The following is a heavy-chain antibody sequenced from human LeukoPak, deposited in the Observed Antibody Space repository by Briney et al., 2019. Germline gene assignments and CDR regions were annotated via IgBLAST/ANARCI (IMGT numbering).Heavy chain of an antibody. D-gene: IGHD6-6*01. Sequence: GGSLRLSCAASGFTFSSYEMNWVRQAPGKGLQWVSDISSSGTTIYYADSVKGRFTISRDNAKNSLYLQMNSLRAEDTAVYYCARTAVRLFDFWGQGTLVTVSS. V-gene: IGHV3-48*03. CDR1: GFTFSSYE. J-gene: IGHJ4*02. CDR3: ARTAVRLFDF. CDR2: ISSSGTTI.